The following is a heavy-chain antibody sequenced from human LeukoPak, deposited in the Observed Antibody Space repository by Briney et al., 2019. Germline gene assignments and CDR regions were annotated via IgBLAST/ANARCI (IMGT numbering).Heavy chain of an antibody. CDR2: IWDDGSNK. CDR1: GFTFSNYG. D-gene: IGHD5-18*01. Sequence: PGGALRLSCAASGFTFSNYGMHWVRQAPGKGLEWVAVIWDDGSNKYYADFVKGRFTISRDNSKNTLYLQINSLRAEATAMYCCARELLVDTAIINWGQGTLVTVSS. J-gene: IGHJ1*01. CDR3: ARELLVDTAIIN. V-gene: IGHV3-33*08.